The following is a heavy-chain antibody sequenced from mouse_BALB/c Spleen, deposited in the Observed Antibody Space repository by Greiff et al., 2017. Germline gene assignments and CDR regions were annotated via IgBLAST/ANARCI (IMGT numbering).Heavy chain of an antibody. CDR2: INPSSGYT. D-gene: IGHD2-4*01. CDR3: ARLDPNYYDCDGYAMDY. V-gene: IGHV1-4*01. Sequence: VMLVESGAELARPGALVKLSCKASGYTFTSYTMHWVKQRPGQGLEWIGYINPSSGYTNYNQKFKGKATLTADKSSSTAYMQLSSLTSEDTAVYNCARLDPNYYDCDGYAMDYWGQGTSVTVSS. J-gene: IGHJ4*01. CDR1: GYTFTSYT.